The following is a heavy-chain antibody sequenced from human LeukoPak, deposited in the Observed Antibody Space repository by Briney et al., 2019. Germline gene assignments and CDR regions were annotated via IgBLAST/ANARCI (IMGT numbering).Heavy chain of an antibody. V-gene: IGHV3-74*01. CDR2: INSDGTIT. CDR3: ARHPGGSTSYYFDY. CDR1: GFSFSNYW. Sequence: GGSLRLSCAVSGFSFSNYWMLWVRQVPGKGLVWVSRINSDGTITTYADSVKGRFTISRDIPKNTLYLQMNSLRAEDTAVYFCARHPGGSTSYYFDYWGQGTLVTVSS. J-gene: IGHJ4*02. D-gene: IGHD2-8*02.